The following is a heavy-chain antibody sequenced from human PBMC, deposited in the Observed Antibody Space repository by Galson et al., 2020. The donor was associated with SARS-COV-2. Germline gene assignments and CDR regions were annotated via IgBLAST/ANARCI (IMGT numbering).Heavy chain of an antibody. J-gene: IGHJ3*02. D-gene: IGHD3-22*01. CDR1: GFTFSSYW. V-gene: IGHV3-74*01. CDR2: INSDGSST. Sequence: GGSLRLSCAASGFTFSSYWMHWVRQAPGKGLVWVSRINSDGSSTSYADSVKGRFTMSRDNAKNTVYLQINSLRAEDMAVYYCAKEYYYDSSGPLDAFDIWGQGTMVTVSS. CDR3: AKEYYYDSSGPLDAFDI.